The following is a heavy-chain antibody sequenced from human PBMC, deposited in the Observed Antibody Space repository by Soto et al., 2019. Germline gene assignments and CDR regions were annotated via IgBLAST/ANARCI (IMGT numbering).Heavy chain of an antibody. CDR1: GRSFSGYY. J-gene: IGHJ4*02. Sequence: PSETLSLTCAVYGRSFSGYYWSWIRQPPGKGLEWIGEINHSGSTNYNPSLKSRVTISVDTSKNQFSLKLSSVTAADTAVYYCARGNVVPLDYWGQGTLVTVSS. D-gene: IGHD2-21*01. V-gene: IGHV4-34*01. CDR3: ARGNVVPLDY. CDR2: INHSGST.